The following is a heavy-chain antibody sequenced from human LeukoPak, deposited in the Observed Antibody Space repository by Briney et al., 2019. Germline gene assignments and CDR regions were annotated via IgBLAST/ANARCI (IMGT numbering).Heavy chain of an antibody. CDR2: ISTSSSI. V-gene: IGHV3-69-1*01. Sequence: GGSLRLSCAASGFTFSDYAMNWVRQAPGKGLEWLSYISTSSSIYYADSVKGRFTISRDNAKNSLYLQMNSLRAEDTAVYYCARDPTSLAVVEYYFDYWGQGTLVTVSS. CDR3: ARDPTSLAVVEYYFDY. CDR1: GFTFSDYA. D-gene: IGHD6-19*01. J-gene: IGHJ4*02.